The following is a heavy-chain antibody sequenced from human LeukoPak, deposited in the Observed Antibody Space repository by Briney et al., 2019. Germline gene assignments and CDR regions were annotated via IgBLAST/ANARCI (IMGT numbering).Heavy chain of an antibody. D-gene: IGHD2-21*02. V-gene: IGHV3-23*01. CDR2: ISGSGGST. J-gene: IGHJ4*02. CDR3: ANLDAYCGGDCYPSPSDY. Sequence: GGSLRLSCAPSGFTVSSNYMSWVRQAPGKGLEWVSAISGSGGSTYYADSVKGRFTISRDNSKNTLYLQMNSLRAEDTAVYYCANLDAYCGGDCYPSPSDYWGQGTLVTVSS. CDR1: GFTVSSNY.